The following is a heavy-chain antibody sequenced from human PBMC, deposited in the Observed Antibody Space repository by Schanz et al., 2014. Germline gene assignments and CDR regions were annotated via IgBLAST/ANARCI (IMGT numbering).Heavy chain of an antibody. CDR3: AKDPYDVLTGYQYYFDY. D-gene: IGHD3-9*01. CDR2: IDYAGST. Sequence: QVQLVESGGGVVQPGRSLRLSCAASGFTFSNYGLVWVRQAPGKGLEWVSLIDYAGSTNYADSVKGRFTISRDNSRNTLFLQMKRLRVEDTAVYFCAKDPYDVLTGYQYYFDYWGPGRLVTVSS. CDR1: GFTFSNYG. J-gene: IGHJ4*02. V-gene: IGHV3-NL1*01.